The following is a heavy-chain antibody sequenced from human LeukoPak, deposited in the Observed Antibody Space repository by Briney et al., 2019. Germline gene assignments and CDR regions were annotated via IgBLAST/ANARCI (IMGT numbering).Heavy chain of an antibody. CDR1: GFTFSDYQ. D-gene: IGHD6-13*01. CDR3: ARGGYTDYLNW. CDR2: IGKSGTTI. J-gene: IGHJ4*02. Sequence: GGSLRLSCAASGFTFSDYQMSWIRQAPGKGLEWVSYIGKSGTTIYYAHSVKGRFTISRDNAKNSLYLQMNSLRAEDTAVYYCARGGYTDYLNWWGQGTLVTVSS. V-gene: IGHV3-11*04.